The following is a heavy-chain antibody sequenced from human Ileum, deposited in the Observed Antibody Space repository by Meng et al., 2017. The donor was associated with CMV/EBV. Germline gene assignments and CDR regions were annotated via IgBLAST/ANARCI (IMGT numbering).Heavy chain of an antibody. CDR2: IKEDGTEK. CDR3: ARQAGTY. D-gene: IGHD6-13*01. J-gene: IGHJ4*02. Sequence: GRSLRLSCAGSGFTFSNYWMSWVRQAPGKGLECVANIKEDGTEKYYVDSVKGRFTISRDNAKNSLYLQMNSLRAEDTAVYYCARQAGTYWGQGTLVTVSS. V-gene: IGHV3-7*01. CDR1: GFTFSNYW.